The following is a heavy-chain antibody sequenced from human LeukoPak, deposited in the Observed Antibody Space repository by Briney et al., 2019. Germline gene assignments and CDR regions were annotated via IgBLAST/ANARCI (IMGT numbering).Heavy chain of an antibody. J-gene: IGHJ4*02. D-gene: IGHD3-22*01. V-gene: IGHV1-3*01. CDR2: INAGNGNT. CDR3: AREGVTYYYDSSGYYFDY. CDR1: GYTFTSYA. Sequence: ASVTVSCKASGYTFTSYAMHWVRQAPGQRLEWMGWINAGNGNTKYSQKFQGRVTITRDTSASTAYMELSSLRSEDTAVYYCAREGVTYYYDSSGYYFDYWGQGTLVTVSS.